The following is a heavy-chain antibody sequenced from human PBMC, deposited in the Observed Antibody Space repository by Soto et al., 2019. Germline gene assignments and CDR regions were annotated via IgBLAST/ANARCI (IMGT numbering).Heavy chain of an antibody. Sequence: GASVKVSCKASGYTFTSYYMHWVRQAPGEGFEWMGIINPSGGSTSYAEKFQGRVTMTRDTSTSTVYMELSSLRSEDTAVYYCAYAPRYYDFWSGSNWFDPWGQGTLVTVSS. J-gene: IGHJ5*02. CDR2: INPSGGST. CDR3: AYAPRYYDFWSGSNWFDP. CDR1: GYTFTSYY. V-gene: IGHV1-46*03. D-gene: IGHD3-3*01.